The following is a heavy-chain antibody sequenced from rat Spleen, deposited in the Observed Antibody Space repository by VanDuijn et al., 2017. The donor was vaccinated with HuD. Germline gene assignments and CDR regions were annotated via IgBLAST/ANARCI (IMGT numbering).Heavy chain of an antibody. V-gene: IGHV5-29*01. CDR1: GFTFSTYG. CDR2: ISYDGSST. J-gene: IGHJ4*01. CDR3: ARHDTGWGNWFDY. D-gene: IGHD4-3*01. Sequence: EVRLVESGGGLVQPGRSLKLSCAASGFTFSTYGMAWVRQAPTQGLEWVATISYDGSSTYYRDSVTGRFTISRDNAKSTLYLQMDSLRSEDTATYYCARHDTGWGNWFDYWGQGASVTVSS.